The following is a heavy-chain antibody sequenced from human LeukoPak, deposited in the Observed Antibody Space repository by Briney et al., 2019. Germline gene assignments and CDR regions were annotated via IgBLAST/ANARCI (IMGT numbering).Heavy chain of an antibody. CDR2: IYYSGST. J-gene: IGHJ4*02. V-gene: IGHV4-59*01. CDR3: ARTTVVRAREVRTEFDY. D-gene: IGHD4-23*01. Sequence: PSETLSLTCTVSGGSISSYYWSWIRQPPGKGLEWIGYIYYSGSTNYNPSLKSRVTISVDTSKNQFSLKLSSVTAADTAVYYCARTTVVRAREVRTEFDYWGQGTLVTVSS. CDR1: GGSISSYY.